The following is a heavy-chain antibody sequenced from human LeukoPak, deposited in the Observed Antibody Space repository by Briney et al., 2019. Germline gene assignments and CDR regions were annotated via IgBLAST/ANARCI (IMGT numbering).Heavy chain of an antibody. CDR3: ARDLRSCSGGGCYEYKWFDP. Sequence: PGGSLRLSCGASGFTVNSNYMAWVRQAPGKGLEWVALIYSGVSTHYSDSVRGRFTISRHNSNNTLYLQMRSLRPDDTAVYYCARDLRSCSGGGCYEYKWFDPWGQGTLVTVSS. J-gene: IGHJ5*02. V-gene: IGHV3-53*04. CDR1: GFTVNSNY. D-gene: IGHD2-15*01. CDR2: IYSGVST.